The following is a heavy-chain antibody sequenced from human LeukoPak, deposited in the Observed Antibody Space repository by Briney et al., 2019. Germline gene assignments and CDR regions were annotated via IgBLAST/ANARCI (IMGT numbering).Heavy chain of an antibody. CDR3: ARSREYCSSTSCSPDAFDI. Sequence: SETLSLTCTVSGGSISSYYWSWIRQPPGKGLEWIGYINYSGSTNYNPSLKSRVTISVDTSKNQFSLKLSSVTAADTAVYYCARSREYCSSTSCSPDAFDIWGQGTMVTVSS. V-gene: IGHV4-59*01. J-gene: IGHJ3*02. CDR2: INYSGST. CDR1: GGSISSYY. D-gene: IGHD2-2*01.